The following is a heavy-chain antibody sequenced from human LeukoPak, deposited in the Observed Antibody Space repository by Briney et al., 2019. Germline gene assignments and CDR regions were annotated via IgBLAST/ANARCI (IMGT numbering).Heavy chain of an antibody. CDR2: VYYSGST. J-gene: IGHJ4*02. Sequence: SETLSLTCSVSGGSISSYYWSWIRQPPGKGLEWIGYVYYSGSTNSNPSLQSRVTISVDTSKNQFSLQLSSVTAADTAVYYCARSFISVAGTFDSWGQGTLVTVSS. CDR3: ARSFISVAGTFDS. D-gene: IGHD6-19*01. V-gene: IGHV4-59*08. CDR1: GGSISSYY.